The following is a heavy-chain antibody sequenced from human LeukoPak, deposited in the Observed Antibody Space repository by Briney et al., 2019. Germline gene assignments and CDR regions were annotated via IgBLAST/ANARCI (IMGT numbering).Heavy chain of an antibody. V-gene: IGHV3-23*01. J-gene: IGHJ6*02. CDR3: AKDNPRDRSGGSCYLFFYYYYGMDV. Sequence: GGSLRLSCAASGFTFSSYAMSWVRQAPGKGLEWVSAISGSGGSTYYADSVKGRFTISRDNSKNTLYLQMNSLRAEDTAVYYCAKDNPRDRSGGSCYLFFYYYYGMDVWGQGTTVTVSS. D-gene: IGHD2-15*01. CDR2: ISGSGGST. CDR1: GFTFSSYA.